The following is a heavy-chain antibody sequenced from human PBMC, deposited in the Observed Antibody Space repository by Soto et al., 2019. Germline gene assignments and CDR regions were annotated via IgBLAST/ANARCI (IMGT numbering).Heavy chain of an antibody. CDR3: ARASRGRDGYNNDYYYYGMDV. V-gene: IGHV1-69*13. CDR2: IIPILGTA. J-gene: IGHJ6*02. D-gene: IGHD4-4*01. Sequence: SVKVSCKASGGTFSSYAISWVRQAPGQGLEWMGGIIPILGTANYAQKFQGRVTITADESTSTAYMELSSLRSEDTAVYYCARASRGRDGYNNDYYYYGMDVWGQGTTVTVSS. CDR1: GGTFSSYA.